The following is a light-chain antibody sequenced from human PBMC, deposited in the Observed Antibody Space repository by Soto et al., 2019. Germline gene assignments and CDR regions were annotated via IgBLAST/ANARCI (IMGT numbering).Light chain of an antibody. CDR1: QTISTW. CDR2: AAS. J-gene: IGKJ1*01. Sequence: DIRLTQSPPTLSASVGDRVTITCRASQTISTWMAWYQQKPGKAPKLLIYAASTLQSGVPSRFSASGSETDFTLTIGRLEPEDFAVYYCQQYVRSPWTFGPGTKVDIK. V-gene: IGKV1-5*01. CDR3: QQYVRSPWT.